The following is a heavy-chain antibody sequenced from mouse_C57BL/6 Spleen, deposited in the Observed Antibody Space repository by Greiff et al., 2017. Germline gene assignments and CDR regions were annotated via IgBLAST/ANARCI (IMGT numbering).Heavy chain of an antibody. CDR3: ARGPDYDPRYYLDY. D-gene: IGHD1-1*01. CDR2: LSSGGSYT. J-gene: IGHJ2*01. Sequence: EVKLVESGGDLVKPGGSLKLSCAASGFTFSSYGMSWVRQTPDKRLAWVATLSSGGSYTSYPDSVKGRFTISRDNAKNTLYLQMSSLKSEDTAMYYWARGPDYDPRYYLDYWRQGTTRTVSS. V-gene: IGHV5-6*01. CDR1: GFTFSSYG.